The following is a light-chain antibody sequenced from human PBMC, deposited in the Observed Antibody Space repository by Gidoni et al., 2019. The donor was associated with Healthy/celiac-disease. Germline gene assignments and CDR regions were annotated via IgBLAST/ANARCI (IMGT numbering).Light chain of an antibody. J-gene: IGKJ2*01. CDR1: QSLLHSNGYNY. Sequence: DIVMTQSPLSMPVTPGEPASISCRSSQSLLHSNGYNYLDWYLQKPGQSPPLLIYLGSNRASGVPDRFSGSGSGTDFTLKISRVEAEDVGVYYCMQALQTPPYTFGQGTKLEIK. V-gene: IGKV2-28*01. CDR2: LGS. CDR3: MQALQTPPYT.